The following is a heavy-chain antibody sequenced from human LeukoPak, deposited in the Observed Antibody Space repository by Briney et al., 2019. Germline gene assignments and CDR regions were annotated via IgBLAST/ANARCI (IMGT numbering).Heavy chain of an antibody. J-gene: IGHJ6*03. CDR1: GGSISSYY. V-gene: IGHV4-4*07. CDR2: IYTSGST. CDR3: ASGPDFWSGYSYYYYMDV. Sequence: SETPSLTCTVSGGSISSYYWSWIRQPAGKGLEWIGRIYTSGSTSYNPSLKSRVTMSLDTSKNQFSLKMSSVTAADTAVYYCASGPDFWSGYSYYYYMDVWGKGTTVTVSS. D-gene: IGHD3-3*01.